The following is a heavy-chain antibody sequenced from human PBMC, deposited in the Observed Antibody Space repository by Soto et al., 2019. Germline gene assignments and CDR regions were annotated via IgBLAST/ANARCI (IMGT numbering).Heavy chain of an antibody. Sequence: GASVKVSCKASGFSFPDYFIHWVRQAPGQGLEWMGWIKIKDGGTDYVQQFQGRIAMTRDTSISTAYTELSSLTSDDTAVYYCARDNTTGSYPDPWGQGAMVTVSS. CDR1: GFSFPDYF. CDR2: IKIKDGGT. V-gene: IGHV1-2*02. D-gene: IGHD3-16*02. J-gene: IGHJ5*02. CDR3: ARDNTTGSYPDP.